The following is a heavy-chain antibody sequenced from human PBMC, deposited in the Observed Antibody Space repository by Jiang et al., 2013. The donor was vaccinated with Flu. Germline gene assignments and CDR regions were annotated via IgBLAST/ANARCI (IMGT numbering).Heavy chain of an antibody. CDR2: INPNSGGT. V-gene: IGHV1-2*04. Sequence: SGAEVKKPGASVKVSCKASGYTFTGYYMHWVRQAPGQGLEWMGWINPNSGGTNYAQKFQGWVTMTRDTSISTAYMELSRLRSDDTAVYYCARDYESGSYHRYYFDYWGQGTLVTVSS. CDR3: ARDYESGSYHRYYFDY. J-gene: IGHJ4*02. D-gene: IGHD1-26*01. CDR1: GYTFTGYY.